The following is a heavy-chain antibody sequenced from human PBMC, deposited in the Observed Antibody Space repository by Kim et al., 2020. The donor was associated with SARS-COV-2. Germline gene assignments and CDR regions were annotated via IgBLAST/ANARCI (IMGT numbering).Heavy chain of an antibody. D-gene: IGHD3-9*01. Sequence: SETLSLTCTVSGGSISSSYWSWIRQPPGKGLEWIGYIYYIGSTNYNPSLKSLVTISVDTSKNQFSLKLSSVTAADTAVYYCARAPIWRSFDYWGQGTLVTVSS. CDR1: GGSISSSY. CDR3: ARAPIWRSFDY. V-gene: IGHV4-59*01. J-gene: IGHJ4*02. CDR2: IYYIGST.